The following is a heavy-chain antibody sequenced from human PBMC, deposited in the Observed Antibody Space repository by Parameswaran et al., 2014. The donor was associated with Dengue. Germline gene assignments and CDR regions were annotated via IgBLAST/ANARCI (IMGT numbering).Heavy chain of an antibody. V-gene: IGHV4-39*01. CDR3: ARGHAPGSVHGLYASGTYRGFDY. J-gene: IGHJ4*02. CDR2: FDYSGSS. D-gene: IGHD3-10*01. Sequence: WIRQPPGKGLEWIGSFDYSGSSYYNLSLKSRVTISVDTSKNQFSLKMTSVTAADTAVYYCARGHAPGSVHGLYASGTYRGFDYWGQGTLVTVSS.